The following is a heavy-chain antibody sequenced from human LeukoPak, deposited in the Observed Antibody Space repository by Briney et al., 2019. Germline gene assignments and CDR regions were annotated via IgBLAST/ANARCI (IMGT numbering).Heavy chain of an antibody. D-gene: IGHD2-2*01. CDR1: GFSLSTSGMR. V-gene: IGHV2-70*04. Sequence: ESGPTLVNPTQTLTLTCTFSGFSLSTSGMRVSWLRQPPGKALEWRARIDWDDNKFYSTSLKTRLTISQDTCKTQVVLIMTSMDRVHTATYYCARTMGGYCSRASCYDYYYYYMDVWGKGTTVTVSS. CDR3: ARTMGGYCSRASCYDYYYYYMDV. J-gene: IGHJ6*03. CDR2: IDWDDNK.